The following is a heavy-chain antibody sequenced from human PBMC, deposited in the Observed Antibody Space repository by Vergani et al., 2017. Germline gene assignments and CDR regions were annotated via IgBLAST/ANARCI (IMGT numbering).Heavy chain of an antibody. CDR1: GFTFSSYA. D-gene: IGHD2/OR15-2a*01. CDR2: ISGSGGNT. V-gene: IGHV3-23*01. CDR3: AKSRDPNCKGCNCYSYYYGLDL. Sequence: EVQLLESGGNLIQPGGSLRLSCGASGFTFSSYAMTWVRLAPGKGLQWVSAISGSGGNTLDPDSVKGRFTISRDNSKDTLYLQMNSLRVEDTAIYYCAKSRDPNCKGCNCYSYYYGLDLWGQGTTVTVSS. J-gene: IGHJ6*02.